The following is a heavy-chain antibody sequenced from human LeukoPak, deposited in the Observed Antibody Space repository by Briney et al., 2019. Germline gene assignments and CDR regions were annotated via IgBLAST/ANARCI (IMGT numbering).Heavy chain of an antibody. CDR1: GFTFSSYG. CDR3: AKEKQDDSSGYYGYYYYYMDV. D-gene: IGHD3-22*01. V-gene: IGHV3-33*06. J-gene: IGHJ6*03. Sequence: PGGSLRLSCAASGFTFSSYGMHWVRQAPGKGLEWVAVIWYDGSNKYYADSVKGRFTISRDNSRNTLYLQMNSLRAEDTAVYYCAKEKQDDSSGYYGYYYYYMDVWGKGTTVTVSS. CDR2: IWYDGSNK.